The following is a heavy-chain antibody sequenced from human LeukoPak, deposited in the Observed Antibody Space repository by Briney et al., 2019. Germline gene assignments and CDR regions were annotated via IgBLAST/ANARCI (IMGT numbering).Heavy chain of an antibody. CDR1: GYTFSTYG. V-gene: IGHV1-18*01. CDR2: ISAHSGNT. Sequence: GASVKVSCKTSGYTFSTYGITWVRQAPGPGFQWMGWISAHSGNTKYAEHFQGRISLTTDTSATTAYMELRSLTSDDTAVYYCARDLSSGGWTLEFDYWGQGSLVTVAS. D-gene: IGHD1-1*01. J-gene: IGHJ4*02. CDR3: ARDLSSGGWTLEFDY.